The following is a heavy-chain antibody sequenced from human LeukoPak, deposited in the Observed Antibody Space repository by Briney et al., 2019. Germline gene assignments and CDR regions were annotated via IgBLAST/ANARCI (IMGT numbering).Heavy chain of an antibody. J-gene: IGHJ4*02. D-gene: IGHD3-10*01. CDR2: INPNSGGT. Sequence: ASVKVSCKASGYTFTGYYMHWVRQAPGRGLEWMGWINPNSGGTNYAQKFQGRVTMTRDTSISTAYMELGRLRSDDTAVYYCARSGAYGSGSYLSYWGQGTLVTVSS. CDR1: GYTFTGYY. V-gene: IGHV1-2*02. CDR3: ARSGAYGSGSYLSY.